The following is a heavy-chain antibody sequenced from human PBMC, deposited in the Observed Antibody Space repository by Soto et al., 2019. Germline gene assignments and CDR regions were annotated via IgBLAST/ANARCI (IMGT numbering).Heavy chain of an antibody. CDR2: IYYSGST. CDR1: GGSISSYY. D-gene: IGHD4-17*01. J-gene: IGHJ4*02. CDR3: ARGLRAYGANGREYYFDY. Sequence: SETLSLTCTVSGGSISSYYWSWIRQPPGKGLEWIGYIYYSGSTNYNPSLKSRVTISVDTSKNQFSLKLSSVTAADTAVYYCARGLRAYGANGREYYFDYWGQGTLVTVSS. V-gene: IGHV4-59*01.